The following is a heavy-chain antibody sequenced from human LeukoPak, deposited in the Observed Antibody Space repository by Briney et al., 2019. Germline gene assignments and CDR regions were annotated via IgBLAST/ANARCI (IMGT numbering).Heavy chain of an antibody. CDR2: MNPDSDNI. CDR3: ARADITISGVVYFDY. V-gene: IGHV1-8*01. CDR1: GYTFTNYN. Sequence: ASVKVSCKASGYTFTNYNINWVRQATGQGLEWMGWMNPDSDNIGYAQKFQGRVTMTRNTSISTAYMELSSLRSDDAAVYYCARADITISGVVYFDYWAQGTLVAVSS. J-gene: IGHJ4*02. D-gene: IGHD3-3*01.